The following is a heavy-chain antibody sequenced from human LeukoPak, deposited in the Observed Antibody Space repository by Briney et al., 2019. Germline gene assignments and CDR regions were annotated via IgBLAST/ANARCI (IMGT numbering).Heavy chain of an antibody. Sequence: PGGSLRLSCAASGFTFSSYAMSWVSQAPGKGLEWVSAISGSGGSTYYADSVKGRFTISRDNSKNTLYLQMNSLRAEDTAVYYCAKDGGEYYDYVWGSYDPWGQGTLVTVSS. D-gene: IGHD3-16*01. CDR2: ISGSGGST. CDR1: GFTFSSYA. V-gene: IGHV3-23*01. J-gene: IGHJ5*02. CDR3: AKDGGEYYDYVWGSYDP.